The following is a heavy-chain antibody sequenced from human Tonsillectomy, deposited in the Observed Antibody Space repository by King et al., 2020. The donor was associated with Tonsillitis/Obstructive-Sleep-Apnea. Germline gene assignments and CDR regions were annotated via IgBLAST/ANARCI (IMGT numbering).Heavy chain of an antibody. CDR3: AKLETTRTRPSDYMDV. J-gene: IGHJ6*03. CDR2: ISGSGGST. V-gene: IGHV3-23*04. CDR1: GFTFSSYA. D-gene: IGHD1-1*01. Sequence: VQLVESGGGLVQPGGSLRLSCAASGFTFSSYAMSWVRQAPGKGLEWVSAISGSGGSTYYADSVKGRFTISRDNSKNTLYLQMNSLRAEDTAVYYCAKLETTRTRPSDYMDVWGKGTTVTVSS.